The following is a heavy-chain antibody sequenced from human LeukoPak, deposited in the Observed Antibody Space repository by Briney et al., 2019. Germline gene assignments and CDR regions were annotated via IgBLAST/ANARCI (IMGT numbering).Heavy chain of an antibody. V-gene: IGHV3-23*01. CDR3: ATHHLWLLPLNY. CDR2: ISGSGGST. D-gene: IGHD5-12*01. CDR1: GVTFSTYA. J-gene: IGHJ4*02. Sequence: GGSLRLSCAASGVTFSTYAMSWVRQAPGKGLEWVSEISGSGGSTYYADSVKGRFTVSRDNSKNTLYLQMNSLRAEDTAVYYCATHHLWLLPLNYWGQGTLVTVSS.